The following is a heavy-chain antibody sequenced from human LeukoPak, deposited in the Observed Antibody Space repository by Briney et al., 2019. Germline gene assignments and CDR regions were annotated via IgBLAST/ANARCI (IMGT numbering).Heavy chain of an antibody. V-gene: IGHV3-21*01. CDR2: ISSSSSYI. Sequence: GGSLRLSCAASGFTFSSYSMSWFRQAPGKGLEWGSSISSSSSYIYYADSVKGRFTISRDNAKNSLYLQMSSLRAEDTAVYYCARAGGWGYSSSSGYYFDYWGQGTLVTVSS. J-gene: IGHJ4*02. D-gene: IGHD6-6*01. CDR3: ARAGGWGYSSSSGYYFDY. CDR1: GFTFSSYS.